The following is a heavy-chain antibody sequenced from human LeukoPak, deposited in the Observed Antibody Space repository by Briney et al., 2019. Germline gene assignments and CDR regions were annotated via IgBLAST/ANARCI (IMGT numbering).Heavy chain of an antibody. Sequence: GGTLRLSCAASGFTFSSYGMSWVRQAPGKGLEWVSSISSSGGNTYYADSVKGRFTISRDNSKNTLYLQMNSLRAEDTAVYYCAKEPEGSFDIWGQGTMVTVSS. CDR2: ISSSGGNT. V-gene: IGHV3-23*01. D-gene: IGHD2-15*01. CDR3: AKEPEGSFDI. J-gene: IGHJ3*02. CDR1: GFTFSSYG.